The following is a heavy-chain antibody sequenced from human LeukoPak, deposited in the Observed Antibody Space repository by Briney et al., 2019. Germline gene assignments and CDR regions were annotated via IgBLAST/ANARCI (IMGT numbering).Heavy chain of an antibody. Sequence: GGSLRLSCAASGFTVSSNYMSWVRQAPGKGLEWVSVIYSGGSTNYADSVKGRFTISRDNSKNTLYLQMNSLRAEDTAVYYCARYNWNDGSIDYWGQGTLVTVSS. CDR3: ARYNWNDGSIDY. V-gene: IGHV3-66*02. J-gene: IGHJ4*02. CDR2: IYSGGST. CDR1: GFTVSSNY. D-gene: IGHD1-20*01.